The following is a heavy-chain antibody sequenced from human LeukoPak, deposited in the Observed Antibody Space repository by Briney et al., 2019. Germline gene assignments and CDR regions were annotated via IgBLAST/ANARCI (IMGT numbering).Heavy chain of an antibody. CDR1: VGSINSGCYY. D-gene: IGHD1-26*01. V-gene: IGHV4-31*03. J-gene: IGHJ4*02. CDR3: ARVDSGTYYMPFDY. Sequence: SLSLTCTVSVGSINSGCYYWSWIRQHPGKGLEWIGYIYYSGSTYYNPSLKSRVTISVDTSKNQFSLKLSSVTAADTAVYFCARVDSGTYYMPFDYWGQGSLVTVSS. CDR2: IYYSGST.